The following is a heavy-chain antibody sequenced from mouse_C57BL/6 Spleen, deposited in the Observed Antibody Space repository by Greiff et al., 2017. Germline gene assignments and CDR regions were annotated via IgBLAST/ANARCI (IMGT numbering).Heavy chain of an antibody. V-gene: IGHV14-4*01. Sequence: VQLQQSGAELVRPGASVPLSCTASGFNIKDDYMHWVKQRPEQGLEWIGWIDPAYGDTEYASKFQGKATITADTSSNTAYRQISSLTSEDTAVYYCTTLYDYDSAWFAYWGQGTLVTVSA. D-gene: IGHD2-4*01. CDR2: IDPAYGDT. CDR3: TTLYDYDSAWFAY. CDR1: GFNIKDDY. J-gene: IGHJ3*01.